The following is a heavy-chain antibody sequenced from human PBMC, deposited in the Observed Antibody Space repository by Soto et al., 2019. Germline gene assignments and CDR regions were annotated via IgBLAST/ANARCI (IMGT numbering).Heavy chain of an antibody. CDR2: IIPVVGLA. J-gene: IGHJ5*02. V-gene: IGHV1-69*08. Sequence: QVHLVQSGAEMRQPGASVKVSCTFSGGPFTGFTFSWLRQAAGQGFEWMGRIIPVVGLAEPAQRFEGRLPLTADTSTYTIHMEVSSLGFDDTAVYVCVRDDGSEINRLDAWGQGTRVTVSS. D-gene: IGHD3-10*01. CDR1: GGPFTGFT. CDR3: VRDDGSEINRLDA.